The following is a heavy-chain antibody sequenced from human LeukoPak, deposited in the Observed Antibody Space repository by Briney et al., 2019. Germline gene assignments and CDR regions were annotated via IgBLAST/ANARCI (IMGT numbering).Heavy chain of an antibody. CDR2: IKDSGSST. D-gene: IGHD5-18*01. CDR1: GFTFSSYA. CDR3: AKDSLGGYDYGWGVFDI. V-gene: IGHV3-23*01. J-gene: IGHJ3*02. Sequence: PGGSLRLSCATSGFTFSSYAMSWVRQAPGKGLEWVSAIKDSGSSTVYADSVKGRFTISRDNSKNTLYLQMNTLRADDTAVYYCAKDSLGGYDYGWGVFDIWGQGTLVTVSS.